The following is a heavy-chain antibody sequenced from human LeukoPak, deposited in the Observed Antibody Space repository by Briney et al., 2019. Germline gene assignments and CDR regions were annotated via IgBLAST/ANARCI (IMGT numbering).Heavy chain of an antibody. Sequence: PSETLSLTCAVYGGSFSGYYWSWIRQPPGKGLEWIGEINHSGSTKYTPSLKSRVTISVDTSKTQFSLKLSSVTAADTAVYYCAKGFERNYDFWSGYYGDYWGQGTLVTVSS. CDR3: AKGFERNYDFWSGYYGDY. CDR1: GGSFSGYY. J-gene: IGHJ4*02. D-gene: IGHD3-3*01. CDR2: INHSGST. V-gene: IGHV4-34*01.